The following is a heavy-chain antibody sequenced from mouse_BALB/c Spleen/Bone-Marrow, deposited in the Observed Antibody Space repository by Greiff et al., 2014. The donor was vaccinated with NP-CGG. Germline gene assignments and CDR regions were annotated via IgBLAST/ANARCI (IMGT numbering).Heavy chain of an antibody. CDR3: ARSGSSSGYFDY. CDR1: GFTFRSFG. Sequence: VQLKQSGGGLVQPGGSRELSCAASGFTFRSFGMHWVRQAPEKGLAWVAYISSGSSTIYYADTVMGRFTISRDNPKNTLFLQMTSLRSEDTAMYYCARSGSSSGYFDYWGQGTTLTVSS. V-gene: IGHV5-17*02. CDR2: ISSGSSTI. D-gene: IGHD1-1*01. J-gene: IGHJ2*01.